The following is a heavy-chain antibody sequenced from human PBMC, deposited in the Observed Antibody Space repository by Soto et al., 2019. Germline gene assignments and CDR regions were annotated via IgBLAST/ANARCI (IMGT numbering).Heavy chain of an antibody. CDR1: GFTFTRYS. J-gene: IGHJ4*02. Sequence: GGALRLSCAASGFTFTRYSMNCVRQAPGKGLEWVSSISSTTNYIYYTDSMKGRFTVSRDNAKNSVYLEMNSLSAEDTAVYYCARESEVLTSHFDYWGQGTLVTVSS. V-gene: IGHV3-21*01. CDR3: ARESEVLTSHFDY. CDR2: ISSTTNYI.